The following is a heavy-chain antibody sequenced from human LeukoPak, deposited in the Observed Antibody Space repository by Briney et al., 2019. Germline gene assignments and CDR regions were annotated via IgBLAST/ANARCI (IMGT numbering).Heavy chain of an antibody. Sequence: PSQTLSLTCAVSGGSISSGGYSWSWIRQPPGKGLEWIGYIYYSGSTYYNPSLKSRVTISVDRSKNQFSLKLSSVTAADTAVYYCARGIGYYDSSGYPYFDYWGQGTLVTVSS. V-gene: IGHV4-30-2*01. J-gene: IGHJ4*02. CDR1: GGSISSGGYS. CDR3: ARGIGYYDSSGYPYFDY. CDR2: IYYSGST. D-gene: IGHD3-22*01.